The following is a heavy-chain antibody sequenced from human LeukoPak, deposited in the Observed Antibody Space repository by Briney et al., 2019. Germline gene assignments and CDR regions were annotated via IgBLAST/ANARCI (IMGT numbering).Heavy chain of an antibody. D-gene: IGHD6-19*01. CDR3: ARDGSSEDAFDI. Sequence: GSSVTVSCTASGGTXSSYAISWVRQAPGQGLESMGRIIPILGIANYAQKFQGRVTITADKSTSTAYMELSSLRSEDTAVYYCARDGSSEDAFDIWGQGTMVTVSS. J-gene: IGHJ3*02. CDR2: IIPILGIA. CDR1: GGTXSSYA. V-gene: IGHV1-69*04.